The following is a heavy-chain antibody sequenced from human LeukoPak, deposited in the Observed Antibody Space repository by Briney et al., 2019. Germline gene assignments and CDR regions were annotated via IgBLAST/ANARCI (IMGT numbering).Heavy chain of an antibody. CDR2: INTNTGTP. D-gene: IGHD1-26*01. CDR3: TRDPVGASPNFDY. V-gene: IGHV7-4-1*02. J-gene: IGHJ4*02. Sequence: GASVKVSCKASGYTFTTYAMNWVRQAPGQGLEWMGWINTNTGTPTYAQGFTGRFVFSLDTSVSTAYLQISSLKAEDTAVYYCTRDPVGASPNFDYWGQGTLVTVSS. CDR1: GYTFTTYA.